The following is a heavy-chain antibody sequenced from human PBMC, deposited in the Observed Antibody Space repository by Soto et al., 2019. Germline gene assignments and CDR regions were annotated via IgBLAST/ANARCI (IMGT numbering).Heavy chain of an antibody. V-gene: IGHV3-23*01. J-gene: IGHJ5*02. CDR2: ISGSGGST. D-gene: IGHD3-22*01. Sequence: GGSLRLSCAASGFTFSSYAMSWVRQAPGKGLEWVSAISGSGGSTYYADSVKGRFTISRDNSKNTLYLQMNGLRAEDTAVYYCAKDPRENYYDNWFDPWGQGTLVTVSS. CDR1: GFTFSSYA. CDR3: AKDPRENYYDNWFDP.